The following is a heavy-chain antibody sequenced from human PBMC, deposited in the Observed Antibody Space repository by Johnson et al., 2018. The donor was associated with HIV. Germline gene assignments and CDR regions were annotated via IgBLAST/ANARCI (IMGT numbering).Heavy chain of an antibody. J-gene: IGHJ3*02. CDR3: ARDLGGSYSGLDAFDI. Sequence: VQLVESGGGLVKPGGSLRLSCAASGFTFSDYYMSWIRQAPGKGLEWVSYISSSGSTIYYADSVQGRFIISMDNAKNSLYLQMNSLRAEDMAVYYCARDLGGSYSGLDAFDIWGQGTMVTVSS. CDR1: GFTFSDYY. D-gene: IGHD1-26*01. CDR2: ISSSGSTI. V-gene: IGHV3-11*04.